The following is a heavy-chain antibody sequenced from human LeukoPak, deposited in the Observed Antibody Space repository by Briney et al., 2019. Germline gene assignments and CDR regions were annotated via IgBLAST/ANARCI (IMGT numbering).Heavy chain of an antibody. CDR3: ARGGSGWLQFYPMYYFDY. D-gene: IGHD5-24*01. V-gene: IGHV4-59*12. Sequence: PSETLSLTCTVSGGSISSYYWSWIRQPPGKGLEWIGYIYYSGSTNYNPSLKSRVTISVDTSKNQFSLKLSSVTAADTAVYYCARGGSGWLQFYPMYYFDYWGQGTLVTVSS. CDR1: GGSISSYY. CDR2: IYYSGST. J-gene: IGHJ4*02.